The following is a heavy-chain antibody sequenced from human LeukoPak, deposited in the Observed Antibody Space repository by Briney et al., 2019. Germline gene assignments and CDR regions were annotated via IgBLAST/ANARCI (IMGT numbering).Heavy chain of an antibody. D-gene: IGHD3-22*01. J-gene: IGHJ3*02. CDR1: GGTFSSYA. Sequence: GASVKVSCKASGGTFSSYAISWVRQAPAQGLEWMGGIIPIFGTANYAQKFQGRVTITADESTSTAYMELSSLRSEDTAVYYCARDLRRSYYDLVGPDAFDIWGQGTMVTVSS. CDR3: ARDLRRSYYDLVGPDAFDI. V-gene: IGHV1-69*13. CDR2: IIPIFGTA.